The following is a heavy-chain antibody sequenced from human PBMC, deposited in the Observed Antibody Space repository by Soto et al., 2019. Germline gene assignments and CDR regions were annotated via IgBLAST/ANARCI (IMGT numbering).Heavy chain of an antibody. D-gene: IGHD2-2*01. CDR2: ISYDGSNK. CDR3: AKDLGYCSSTSCYGDAYYYGMDV. V-gene: IGHV3-30*18. Sequence: GGSLRLSCAASGFTFSSYGMHWGRQAPGKGLEWVAVISYDGSNKYYADSVKGRFTISRDNSKNTLYLQMNSLRAEDTAVYYCAKDLGYCSSTSCYGDAYYYGMDVWGQGTTVTVSS. J-gene: IGHJ6*02. CDR1: GFTFSSYG.